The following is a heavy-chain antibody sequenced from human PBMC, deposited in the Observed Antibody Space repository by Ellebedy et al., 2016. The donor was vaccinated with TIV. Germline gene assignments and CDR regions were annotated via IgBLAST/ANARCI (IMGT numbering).Heavy chain of an antibody. CDR2: ISAYNGNT. Sequence: AASVKVSCKASGYTFTSYGISWARQAPGQGLEWMGWISAYNGNTNYAQKLQGRVTMTTDTSTSTAYMELRSLRSDDTAVYYCAATYCGGDCYLDYWGQGTLVTVSS. D-gene: IGHD2-21*02. CDR3: AATYCGGDCYLDY. CDR1: GYTFTSYG. J-gene: IGHJ4*02. V-gene: IGHV1-18*01.